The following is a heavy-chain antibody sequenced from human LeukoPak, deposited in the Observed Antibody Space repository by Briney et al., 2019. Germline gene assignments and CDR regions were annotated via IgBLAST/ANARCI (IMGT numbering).Heavy chain of an antibody. Sequence: GASVKVSCKASGYTFTSYGISWVRQAPGQGLEWMGWISAYNGNTNYAQKPQGRVTMTTDTSTSTAYMELRSLRSDDTAVYYCAREDSSGWSTRLDYWGQGTLVTVSS. CDR3: AREDSSGWSTRLDY. CDR2: ISAYNGNT. V-gene: IGHV1-18*01. D-gene: IGHD6-19*01. CDR1: GYTFTSYG. J-gene: IGHJ4*02.